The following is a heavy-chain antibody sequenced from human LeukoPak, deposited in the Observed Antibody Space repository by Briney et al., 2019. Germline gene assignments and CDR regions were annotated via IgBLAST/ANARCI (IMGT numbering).Heavy chain of an antibody. J-gene: IGHJ5*02. D-gene: IGHD4-17*01. CDR2: ISYDGSNK. Sequence: GGSLRLSCAASGFTFSSYGMHWVRQAPGKGLGWVAVISYDGSNKYYADSVKGRFTISRDNSKNTLYLQMNSLRAEDTAVYYCAKDRDYGDYNWFDPWGQGTLVTVSS. V-gene: IGHV3-30*18. CDR3: AKDRDYGDYNWFDP. CDR1: GFTFSSYG.